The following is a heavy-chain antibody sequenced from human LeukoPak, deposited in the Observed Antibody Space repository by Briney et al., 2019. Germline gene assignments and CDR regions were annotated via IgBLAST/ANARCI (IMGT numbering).Heavy chain of an antibody. Sequence: PSETLSLTCAVYGGSFSGYYWSWIRQPPGKGLEWIGEINHSGSTNYNPSLKSRVTISVDTSKNQFSLKLSSVTAADTAVYYCARHRWVSGQLARRYFDYWGQGTLVTVSS. CDR3: ARHRWVSGQLARRYFDY. CDR1: GGSFSGYY. D-gene: IGHD6-6*01. J-gene: IGHJ4*02. V-gene: IGHV4-34*01. CDR2: INHSGST.